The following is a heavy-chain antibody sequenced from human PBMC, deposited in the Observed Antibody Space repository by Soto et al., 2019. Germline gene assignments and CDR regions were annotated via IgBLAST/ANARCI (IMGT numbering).Heavy chain of an antibody. CDR3: ARDGQEGYCSGGSRYGYHWFEA. CDR1: GDSISSGGYY. J-gene: IGHJ5*02. CDR2: IYYSGST. V-gene: IGHV4-31*03. D-gene: IGHD2-15*01. Sequence: SETLSLTCTFSGDSISSGGYYCSWMRQHPGKGLEWIGYIYYSGSTYYNPSLKSRVTISVDTSKNQFSLKLSSVTAADTAVYYCARDGQEGYCSGGSRYGYHWFEAWGQG.